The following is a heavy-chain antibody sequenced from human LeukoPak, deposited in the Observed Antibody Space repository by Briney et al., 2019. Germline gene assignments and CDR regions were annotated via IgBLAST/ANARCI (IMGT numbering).Heavy chain of an antibody. CDR2: IYPRDGST. V-gene: IGHV1-46*01. Sequence: ASVKVSCKASGYSFTSNYIHWVRQAPGQGLEWMGMIYPRDGSTSYAQKFQGRVNVTRDTSTSTVQMELSGLRSEDTAVYYCARDQEAFDYWGQGTLVTVSS. J-gene: IGHJ4*02. CDR3: ARDQEAFDY. CDR1: GYSFTSNY.